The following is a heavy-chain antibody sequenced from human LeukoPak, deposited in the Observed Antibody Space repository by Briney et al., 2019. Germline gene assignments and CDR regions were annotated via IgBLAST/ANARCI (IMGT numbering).Heavy chain of an antibody. J-gene: IGHJ4*02. D-gene: IGHD2-2*01. Sequence: PGGSLRLSCAASGFTFSDYAMSWVRQAPGKGLEWVSGISGSGGTTYYTGSVKGRFTISRDISKNTLYLQMNTLRAGDTAVYYCAKSASSYCSSTSCLKYYFDYWGQGTLVTVSS. CDR3: AKSASSYCSSTSCLKYYFDY. CDR2: ISGSGGTT. V-gene: IGHV3-23*01. CDR1: GFTFSDYA.